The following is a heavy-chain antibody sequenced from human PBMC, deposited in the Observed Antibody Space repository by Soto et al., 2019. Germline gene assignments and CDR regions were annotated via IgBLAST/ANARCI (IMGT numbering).Heavy chain of an antibody. CDR3: ARDRYSGYDSILDAFDI. V-gene: IGHV1-18*01. CDR2: ISAYNGNT. CDR1: GYTFTSFG. D-gene: IGHD5-12*01. J-gene: IGHJ3*02. Sequence: QVQLVQSGAEVKKPGASVKVSCKASGYTFTSFGISWVRQAPGQGLEWMGWISAYNGNTNYAQKLQGRVTMTTDTSTSTAYMELRSLRSDDTAVYYCARDRYSGYDSILDAFDIWGQGTMVTVSS.